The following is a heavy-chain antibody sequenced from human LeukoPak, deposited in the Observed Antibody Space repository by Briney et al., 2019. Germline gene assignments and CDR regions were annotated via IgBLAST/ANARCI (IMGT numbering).Heavy chain of an antibody. J-gene: IGHJ4*02. CDR1: GSTFDTFA. CDR2: ITWNSRVK. CDR3: ARGKYGGYFIDY. D-gene: IGHD5-12*01. V-gene: IGHV3-9*01. Sequence: GGSLSLSCEASGSTFDTFAMHWVRQAPGKGLEWVSGITWNSRVKTYTPSVKGRFTISRDNAKNTVYLQMNSLRAEDTAVYYCARGKYGGYFIDYWGQGTLVTVSS.